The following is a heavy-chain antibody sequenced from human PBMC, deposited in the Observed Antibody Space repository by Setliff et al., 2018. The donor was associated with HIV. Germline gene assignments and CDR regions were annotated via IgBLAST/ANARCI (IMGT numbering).Heavy chain of an antibody. CDR3: ARDQFDFWSGYQFFYGMDV. CDR1: GFTFSNYP. J-gene: IGHJ6*02. CDR2: ISYDGNNK. D-gene: IGHD3-3*01. Sequence: GGSLRLSCAASGFTFSNYPMYWVRQAPGKGLEWVAVISYDGNNKYYTDSVKGRFTISRDNSKNTLYLQMNSLRAEDTAVYSCARDQFDFWSGYQFFYGMDVWGQGTTVTVSS. V-gene: IGHV3-30*04.